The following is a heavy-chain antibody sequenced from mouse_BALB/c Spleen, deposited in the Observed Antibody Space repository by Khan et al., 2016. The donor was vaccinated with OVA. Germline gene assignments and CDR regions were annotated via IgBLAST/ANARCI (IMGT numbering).Heavy chain of an antibody. CDR2: INPSNGYT. CDR1: GYTFISYT. D-gene: IGHD2-14*01. CDR3: VRDGAYHRNDGWFAY. J-gene: IGHJ3*01. Sequence: QIQLVQSGAELARPGASVKMSCKASGYTFISYTINWIKKRPGQGLEWIGYINPSNGYTNYNQKFKDKATLTTDKSSTTAYLQLSSLTSDDSAVYNCVRDGAYHRNDGWFAYWGQGTLVTVSA. V-gene: IGHV1-4*01.